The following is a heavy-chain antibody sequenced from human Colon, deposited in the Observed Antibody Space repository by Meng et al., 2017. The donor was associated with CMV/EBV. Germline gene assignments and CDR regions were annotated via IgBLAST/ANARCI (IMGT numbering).Heavy chain of an antibody. Sequence: CTVSGGSIWSGGHYPPWIRPLSGECLEWTGYIYYSPCIDYHLSLTSRVSISMYTSKKQFSLDVSSVTYAGTGICYCPRESQGANVVDHWGQGTLVTVSS. D-gene: IGHD2-8*01. CDR1: GGSIWSGGHY. J-gene: IGHJ4*02. CDR2: IYYSPCI. CDR3: PRESQGANVVDH. V-gene: IGHV4-31*03.